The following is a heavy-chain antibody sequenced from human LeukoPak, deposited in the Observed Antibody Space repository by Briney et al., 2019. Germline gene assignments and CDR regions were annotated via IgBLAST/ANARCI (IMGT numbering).Heavy chain of an antibody. J-gene: IGHJ4*02. CDR3: AGVYYDFWSGYYTFFDY. Sequence: SETLSLTCAVYSGSFSGYYWGWIRQPPGKGLEWIGSIYYSGSTYYNPSLKSRVTISVDTSKNQFSLKLSSVTAADTAVYYCAGVYYDFWSGYYTFFDYWGQGTLVTVSS. V-gene: IGHV4-39*01. D-gene: IGHD3-3*01. CDR2: IYYSGST. CDR1: SGSFSGYY.